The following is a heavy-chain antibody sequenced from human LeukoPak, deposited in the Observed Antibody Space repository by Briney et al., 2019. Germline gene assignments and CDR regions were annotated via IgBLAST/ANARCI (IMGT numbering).Heavy chain of an antibody. Sequence: SETLSLTCTVSGGSISSYYWSWIRQPPGKGLEWIGYIYYSGSTNYNPSLKSRVTISVDTSKNQFSLKLSSVTAADTAVYYCASRVSVTTPFYYYYYMDVWGKGTTVIISS. J-gene: IGHJ6*03. CDR2: IYYSGST. CDR1: GGSISSYY. CDR3: ASRVSVTTPFYYYYYMDV. D-gene: IGHD4-17*01. V-gene: IGHV4-59*01.